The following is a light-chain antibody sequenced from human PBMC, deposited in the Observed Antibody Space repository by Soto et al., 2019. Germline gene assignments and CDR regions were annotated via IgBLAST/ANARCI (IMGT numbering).Light chain of an antibody. CDR2: DAS. V-gene: IGKV3-11*01. Sequence: EIVLTQSPATLSLSPGEIATLSCRASQSVSSYLAWYQQKPGQAPRLLIYDASNRATGIPDRFSGSGSGTDFTLTISSLQPEDFATYYCQQSYSTSWTFGQGTKVDIK. CDR3: QQSYSTSWT. CDR1: QSVSSY. J-gene: IGKJ1*01.